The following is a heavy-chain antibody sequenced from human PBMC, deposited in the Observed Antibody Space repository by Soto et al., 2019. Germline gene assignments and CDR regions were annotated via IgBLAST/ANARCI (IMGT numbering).Heavy chain of an antibody. Sequence: SETLSLTCAVYGGSFSGYYWSWIRQPPGKGLEWIGEINHSGSTNYNPSLKSRVTISVDTSKNQFSLKLSSVTAADTAVYYCGSPVTIAADYDYWGQVTLVTVSS. V-gene: IGHV4-34*01. D-gene: IGHD6-13*01. CDR3: GSPVTIAADYDY. J-gene: IGHJ4*02. CDR1: GGSFSGYY. CDR2: INHSGST.